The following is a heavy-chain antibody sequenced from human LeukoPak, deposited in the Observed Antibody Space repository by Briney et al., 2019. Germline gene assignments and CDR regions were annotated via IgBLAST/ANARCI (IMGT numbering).Heavy chain of an antibody. CDR3: ARDKSLLWFGELSGLYYFDY. Sequence: ASVKVSCKASGYTFTSYGISWVRQAPGQGLEWMGWISAYNGNTNYAQKLQGRVTMTTDTSTSTAYMELRSLRSDDTAVYYCARDKSLLWFGELSGLYYFDYWGQGTLVTVSS. V-gene: IGHV1-18*01. J-gene: IGHJ4*02. CDR2: ISAYNGNT. CDR1: GYTFTSYG. D-gene: IGHD3-10*01.